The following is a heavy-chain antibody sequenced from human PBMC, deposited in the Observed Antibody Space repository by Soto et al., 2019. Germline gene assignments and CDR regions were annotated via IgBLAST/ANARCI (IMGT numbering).Heavy chain of an antibody. CDR2: IFYSGST. V-gene: IGHV4-39*01. Sequence: SETLSLTCAVSGGSISSGGYSWSWIRQPPGKGLEWIGSIFYSGSTYYNPSLKSRVTISVDTSKNQFSLKLSSVTAADTAVYYCARQGYKYFDWLLYVWGQGTLVTVSS. J-gene: IGHJ4*02. CDR1: GGSISSGGYS. CDR3: ARQGYKYFDWLLYV. D-gene: IGHD3-9*01.